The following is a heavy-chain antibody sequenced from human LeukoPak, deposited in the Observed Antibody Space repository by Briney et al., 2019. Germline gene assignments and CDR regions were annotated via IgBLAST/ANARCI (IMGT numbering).Heavy chain of an antibody. D-gene: IGHD2-2*01. CDR2: IISIFGTA. CDR3: ARDNDCSSTSCYGSLGL. CDR1: GGTFSSYA. Sequence: SVKVSCKASGGTFSSYAISWVRQAPGQGLEWMGGIISIFGTANYAQKFQGRVTITADKSTSTAYMELSSLRSEDTAVYYCARDNDCSSTSCYGSLGLWGQGTLVTVSS. J-gene: IGHJ4*02. V-gene: IGHV1-69*06.